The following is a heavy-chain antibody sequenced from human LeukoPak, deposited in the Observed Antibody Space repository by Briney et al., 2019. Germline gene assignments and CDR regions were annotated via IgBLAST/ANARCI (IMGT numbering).Heavy chain of an antibody. CDR2: ISTSGSTK. V-gene: IGHV3-48*03. D-gene: IGHD4/OR15-4a*01. CDR3: ARRAGAYSHPYDY. J-gene: IGHJ4*02. Sequence: PGGSLRLSCAASGFTFSSFEMNWVRQAPGKGLEWLSHISTSGSTKYYANSVKGRFTISRDNAENSVYLQMNSLRAEDTAVYYCARRAGAYSHPYDYWGQGTLVTVSS. CDR1: GFTFSSFE.